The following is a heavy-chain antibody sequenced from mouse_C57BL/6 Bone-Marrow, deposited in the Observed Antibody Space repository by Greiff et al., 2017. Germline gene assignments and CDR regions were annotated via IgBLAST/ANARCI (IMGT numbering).Heavy chain of an antibody. J-gene: IGHJ1*03. Sequence: EVMLVESGGGLVKPGGSLKLSCAASGFTFSSYAMSWVRQTPEKRLEWVATISDGGSSTYYPANVKGRFTISRDNAKNNLYLQMSHLKSEDTAMYYCARDLPVGVWYFDVWGTGTTVTVSS. CDR1: GFTFSSYA. V-gene: IGHV5-4*01. CDR3: ARDLPVGVWYFDV. CDR2: ISDGGSST.